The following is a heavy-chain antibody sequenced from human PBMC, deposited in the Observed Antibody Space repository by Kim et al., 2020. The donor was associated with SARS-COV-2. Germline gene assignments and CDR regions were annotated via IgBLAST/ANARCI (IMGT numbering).Heavy chain of an antibody. CDR3: AREFVLLWFVD. V-gene: IGHV3-7*03. Sequence: GGSLRLSCAASGFTFSTYWMTWVRQVPGKGLEWVANINQDGSEKHYVASVKGRFTISRDNAKNSLDLHMDSLRAEDTAVYFCAREFVLLWFVDWGQGT. CDR2: INQDGSEK. D-gene: IGHD3-10*01. J-gene: IGHJ4*02. CDR1: GFTFSTYW.